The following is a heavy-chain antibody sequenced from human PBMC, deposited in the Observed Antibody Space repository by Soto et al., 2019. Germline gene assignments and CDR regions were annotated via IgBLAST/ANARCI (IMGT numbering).Heavy chain of an antibody. CDR2: IKGDGSEK. CDR3: VRSYHYYDFWGGGSRGGYFYGMDV. Sequence: EVQLVESGGGLVQPGGSLRLSCAASTFTFSAYWMTWVRQAPGKGLEWVANIKGDGSEKYYVDSVKGRFTISRDNAKDILYLQMNSLRAEDTAVYYCVRSYHYYDFWGGGSRGGYFYGMDVWGQGTTVTVSS. D-gene: IGHD3-3*01. V-gene: IGHV3-7*01. J-gene: IGHJ6*02. CDR1: TFTFSAYW.